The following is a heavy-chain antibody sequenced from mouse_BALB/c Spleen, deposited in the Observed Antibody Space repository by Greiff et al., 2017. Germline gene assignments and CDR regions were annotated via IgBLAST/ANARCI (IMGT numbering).Heavy chain of an antibody. D-gene: IGHD2-4*01. CDR3: ARDLDDYDENYAMDY. J-gene: IGHJ4*01. V-gene: IGHV5-4*02. CDR1: GFTFSDYY. CDR2: ISDGGSYT. Sequence: EVQVVESGGGLVKPGGSLKLSCAASGFTFSDYYMYWVRQTPEKRLEWVATISDGGSYTYYPDSVKGRFTISRDNAKNNLYLQMSRLKSEDTAMYYCARDLDDYDENYAMDYWGQGTSVTVSS.